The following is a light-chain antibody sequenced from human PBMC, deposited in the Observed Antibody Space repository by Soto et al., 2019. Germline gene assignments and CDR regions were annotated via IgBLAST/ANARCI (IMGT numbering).Light chain of an antibody. J-gene: IGKJ1*01. CDR1: QSVRSNY. Sequence: EIVLPQSPGTMSLSPGESATLSCRASQSVRSNYVAWYQQKPGQGPRLLIYGASSRATGIPDRFSGSGSGTDFTLSISRLEPEDFVVYYCQQYGSSPRTFGQGTKVDIK. V-gene: IGKV3-20*01. CDR2: GAS. CDR3: QQYGSSPRT.